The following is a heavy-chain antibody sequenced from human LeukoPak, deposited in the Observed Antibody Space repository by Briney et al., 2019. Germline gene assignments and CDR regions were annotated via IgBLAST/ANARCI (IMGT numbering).Heavy chain of an antibody. Sequence: SETLSLTCTVSGGSISNYYWSWIRQPPGKGLEWIGYIHYSGSTSYNPSLKSRVTISVDTSRNQFSLKLSSVTAADTAVYYCARAPKILTDSIWFDPWGQGTLVTVSS. CDR2: IHYSGST. V-gene: IGHV4-59*08. CDR1: GGSISNYY. D-gene: IGHD2/OR15-2a*01. CDR3: ARAPKILTDSIWFDP. J-gene: IGHJ5*02.